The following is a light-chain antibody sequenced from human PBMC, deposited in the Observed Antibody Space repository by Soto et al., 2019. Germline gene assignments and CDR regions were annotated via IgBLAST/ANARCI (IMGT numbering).Light chain of an antibody. J-gene: IGLJ2*01. Sequence: QSVLTQPRSVSGSPGQSVTISCTGTSSDVGGYNYVSWYQQHPGKAPKLMIYDVRKRPSGVPDRFSGSKSGNTASLTISGLQAEDEADYYCCSYAGSYTPVVFGGGTQLTVL. CDR3: CSYAGSYTPVV. CDR1: SSDVGGYNY. V-gene: IGLV2-11*01. CDR2: DVR.